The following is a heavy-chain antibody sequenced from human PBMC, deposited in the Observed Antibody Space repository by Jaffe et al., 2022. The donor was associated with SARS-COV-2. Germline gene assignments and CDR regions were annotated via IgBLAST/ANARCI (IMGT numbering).Heavy chain of an antibody. J-gene: IGHJ6*03. CDR2: IKQDGSEK. CDR1: GFTFSSYW. CDR3: ARGLGGYDSFYYYYYMDV. Sequence: EVQLVESGGGLVQPGGSLRLSCAASGFTFSSYWMSWVRQAPGKGLEWVANIKQDGSEKYYVDSVKGRFTISRDNAKNSLYLQMNSLRAEDTAVYYCARGLGGYDSFYYYYYMDVWGKGTTVTVSS. D-gene: IGHD5-12*01. V-gene: IGHV3-7*01.